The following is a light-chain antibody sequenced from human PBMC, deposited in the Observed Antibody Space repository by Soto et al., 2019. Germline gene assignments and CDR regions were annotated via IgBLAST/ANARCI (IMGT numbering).Light chain of an antibody. CDR3: QQYYNSPIT. CDR2: DAS. V-gene: IGKV1-33*01. CDR1: QDISNY. J-gene: IGKJ5*01. Sequence: DIQMTQSPSSLSASVGDRVTITCQASQDISNYLNWYQQKPGKAPKLLIYDASNLETGVPSRFSGSGSGTDFTFTISSLQPEDIATYYCQQYYNSPITLGQGTRLEIK.